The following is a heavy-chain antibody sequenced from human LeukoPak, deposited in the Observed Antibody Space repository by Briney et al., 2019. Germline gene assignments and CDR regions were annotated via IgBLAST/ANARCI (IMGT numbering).Heavy chain of an antibody. CDR3: ARYGGYFFDY. D-gene: IGHD6-25*01. V-gene: IGHV4-61*05. J-gene: IGHJ4*02. CDR2: IKHSENT. Sequence: SETLSLTCTVSGGSISSSGYYWGWIRQPPGKGLEWIAYIKHSENTNYNPSLRSRVTISVDTSKNQLSLKLSSVTAADTAVYFCARYGGYFFDYWGQGSLVTVSS. CDR1: GGSISSSGYY.